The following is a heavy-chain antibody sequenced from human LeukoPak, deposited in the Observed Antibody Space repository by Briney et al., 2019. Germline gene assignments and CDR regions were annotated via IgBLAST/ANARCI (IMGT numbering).Heavy chain of an antibody. V-gene: IGHV4-59*11. CDR2: ISCIGST. J-gene: IGHJ3*02. Sequence: SETLSLTCAVSDDSFSSHYWTWIRQPPGKGLEWMGYISCIGSTNYNPTLKSRVTISIGTSKNQFSLKLTSVTAADTAVYYWARDLVTVTKGFDIWGQGTMVSVSS. CDR1: DDSFSSHY. D-gene: IGHD4-17*01. CDR3: ARDLVTVTKGFDI.